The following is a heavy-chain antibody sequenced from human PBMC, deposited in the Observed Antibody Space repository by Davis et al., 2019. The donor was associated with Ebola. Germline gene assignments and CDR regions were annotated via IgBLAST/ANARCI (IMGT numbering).Heavy chain of an antibody. Sequence: PGGSLRLSCAASEFTSSTYWMAWVRQAPEKGLEWVANISPDGREKDYVDSVKGRFTISKDKSKSSLYLQMNGLRAEDTAVYYCTRGGSFFDYCGQGTLVTVSS. CDR1: EFTSSTYW. CDR2: ISPDGREK. J-gene: IGHJ4*02. D-gene: IGHD1-26*01. CDR3: TRGGSFFDY. V-gene: IGHV3-7*04.